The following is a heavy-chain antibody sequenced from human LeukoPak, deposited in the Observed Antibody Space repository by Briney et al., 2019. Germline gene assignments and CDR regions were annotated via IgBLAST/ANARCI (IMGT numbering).Heavy chain of an antibody. Sequence: ASVKVSCKASGYTFTNYIIHWVRQSPGQRLEWMGWINAGNGNTKYSQKFQGRVTITRDTSASTAYMELSSLRSEDTAVYYCAREYYYGSGSSWGQGTLVTVSS. CDR3: AREYYYGSGSS. CDR1: GYTFTNYI. V-gene: IGHV1-3*01. D-gene: IGHD3-10*01. CDR2: INAGNGNT. J-gene: IGHJ5*02.